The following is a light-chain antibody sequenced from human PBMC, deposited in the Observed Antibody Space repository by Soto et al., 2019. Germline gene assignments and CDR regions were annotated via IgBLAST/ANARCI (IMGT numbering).Light chain of an antibody. CDR2: EVT. CDR3: SSYTGGNPSYV. J-gene: IGLJ1*01. CDR1: SSDVGGYDY. V-gene: IGLV2-8*01. Sequence: QSVLTQPPSASGSPGQSVTISCTGTSSDVGGYDYVSWYQQHPGKAPKLMIYEVTIRPSGVSGRFSGSKSGNTASLTVSGLQAEDEADYYCSSYTGGNPSYVFGNGTKVTVL.